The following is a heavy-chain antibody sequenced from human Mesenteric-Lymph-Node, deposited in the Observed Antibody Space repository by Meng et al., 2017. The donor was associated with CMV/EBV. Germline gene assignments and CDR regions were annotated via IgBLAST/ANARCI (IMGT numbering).Heavy chain of an antibody. V-gene: IGHV3-11*01. CDR1: GFLFSDYY. D-gene: IGHD6-19*01. CDR2: MSGSGSSI. CDR3: ARDPYSIAVAGKGEFDS. Sequence: GESLKISCAASGFLFSDYYMNWIRQAPGKGLEWVSYMSGSGSSIDYADPVKGRFTISRDNAKNSLYLQMNSLRVEDTAVYYCARDPYSIAVAGKGEFDSWGQGTLVTVSS. J-gene: IGHJ4*02.